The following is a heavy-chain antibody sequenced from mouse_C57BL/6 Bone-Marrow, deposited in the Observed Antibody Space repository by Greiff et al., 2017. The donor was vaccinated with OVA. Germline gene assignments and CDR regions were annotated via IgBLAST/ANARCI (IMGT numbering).Heavy chain of an antibody. Sequence: QFQLQQSGAELVRPGASVKLSCKASGYTFTDYYINWVKQRPGQGLEWIARIYPGSGNTYYNEKFKGKATLTAEKSSSTAYMQLSSLTSEDSAVYFCAREGGLRWYFDVWGTGTTVTVSS. J-gene: IGHJ1*03. V-gene: IGHV1-76*01. CDR1: GYTFTDYY. D-gene: IGHD3-2*02. CDR2: IYPGSGNT. CDR3: AREGGLRWYFDV.